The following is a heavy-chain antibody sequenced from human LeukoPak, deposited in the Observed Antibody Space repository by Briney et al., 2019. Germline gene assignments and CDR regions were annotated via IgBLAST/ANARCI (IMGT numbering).Heavy chain of an antibody. Sequence: GGSLRLSCAASGFTFSSCGMHWVRQAPGKGLEWVAVISYDGSNKYYADSVKGRFTISRDNSKNTLYLQMNSLRAEDTAVYYCAGGRVRQRRCMDVWGQGTAVTVSS. CDR1: GFTFSSCG. V-gene: IGHV3-30*03. D-gene: IGHD1-1*01. CDR2: ISYDGSNK. CDR3: AGGRVRQRRCMDV. J-gene: IGHJ6*02.